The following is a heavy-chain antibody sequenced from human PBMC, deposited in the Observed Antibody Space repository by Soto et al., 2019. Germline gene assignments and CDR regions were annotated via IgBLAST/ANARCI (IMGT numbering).Heavy chain of an antibody. CDR3: ASGTLAVGATSY. CDR2: IYYSGST. J-gene: IGHJ4*02. D-gene: IGHD1-26*01. V-gene: IGHV4-61*01. Sequence: SDTRSLTCNVSGGSVSSGSYYWSWIRQPPGKGLEWIGYIYYSGSTNYNPSLKSRVTISVDTSKNQFSLKLSSVTAADTAVYYCASGTLAVGATSYGGQGTQDTVSA. CDR1: GGSVSSGSYY.